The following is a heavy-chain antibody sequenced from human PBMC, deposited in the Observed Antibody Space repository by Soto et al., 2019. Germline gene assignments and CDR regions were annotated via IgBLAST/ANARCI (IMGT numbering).Heavy chain of an antibody. D-gene: IGHD3-9*01. J-gene: IGHJ2*01. CDR1: GGSISSSNW. Sequence: QVQLQESGPGLVKPSGTLSLTCAVSGGSISSSNWWSWVRQPPGKGLEWIGEIYHSGSTNYNPSLKSRVTITVDKSKNQFSLNLSSVTAADTAVYYCARDLLMPLINWYFDLWGRGTLVTVSS. CDR3: ARDLLMPLINWYFDL. CDR2: IYHSGST. V-gene: IGHV4-4*02.